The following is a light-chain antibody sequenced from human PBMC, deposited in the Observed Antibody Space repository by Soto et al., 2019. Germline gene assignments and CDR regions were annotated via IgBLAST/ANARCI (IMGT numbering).Light chain of an antibody. CDR1: QSVSSY. CDR2: DAS. V-gene: IGKV3-11*01. Sequence: EIVLAQSPATLSLSPGERATLSCRASQSVSSYLAWYQQKPGQAPRLLIYDASNRATGIPARFSGSGSGTDFTLTISSLEPGDFAVYYCQQRSNWPLTFGGGTKLEIK. J-gene: IGKJ4*01. CDR3: QQRSNWPLT.